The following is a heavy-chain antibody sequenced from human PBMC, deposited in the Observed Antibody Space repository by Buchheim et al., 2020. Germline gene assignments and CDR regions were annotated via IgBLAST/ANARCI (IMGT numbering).Heavy chain of an antibody. CDR3: AAPSSSWYGYYGMDV. J-gene: IGHJ6*02. Sequence: QMQLVQSGPEVKKPGTSVKVSCKASGFTFTSSAVQWVRQARGQRLEWIGWIVVGSGNTNYAQKFQERVTITRDMSTSTANMELSSLRSEDTAVYYCAAPSSSWYGYYGMDVWGQGTT. V-gene: IGHV1-58*01. D-gene: IGHD6-13*01. CDR2: IVVGSGNT. CDR1: GFTFTSSA.